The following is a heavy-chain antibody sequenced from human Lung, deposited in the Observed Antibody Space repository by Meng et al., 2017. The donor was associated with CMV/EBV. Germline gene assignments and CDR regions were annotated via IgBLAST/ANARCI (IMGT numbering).Heavy chain of an antibody. Sequence: ASVXVSCKASGYTFTAHYFHWVRQAPGQGLEWMGWIHPRRGNTNYAQQFQGRVTLTRDTSINTGYMELTRLTSDDTAVYYCARDNNCGPDYWGQGTLVTVSS. CDR2: IHPRRGNT. CDR1: GYTFTAHY. D-gene: IGHD1-1*01. CDR3: ARDNNCGPDY. V-gene: IGHV1-2*02. J-gene: IGHJ4*02.